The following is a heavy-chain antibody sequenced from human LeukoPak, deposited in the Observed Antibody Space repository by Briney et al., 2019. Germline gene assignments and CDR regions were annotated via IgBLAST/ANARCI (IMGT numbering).Heavy chain of an antibody. V-gene: IGHV2-5*02. J-gene: IGHJ4*02. Sequence: GPTLLNPPPTLTLTCTFSGFALGTRGGGVGWIRQPPGKALEWLSLSSWDDDKRYSPSLKSRLSITKDTSKNHVVLTMTHMDPVDTATYYCAHRDYGAGSFSTDTLFDYWGQGTLVTVSS. D-gene: IGHD3-10*01. CDR2: SSWDDDK. CDR1: GFALGTRGGG. CDR3: AHRDYGAGSFSTDTLFDY.